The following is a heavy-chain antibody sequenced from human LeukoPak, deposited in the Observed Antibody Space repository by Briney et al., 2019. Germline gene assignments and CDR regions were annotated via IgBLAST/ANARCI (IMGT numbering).Heavy chain of an antibody. V-gene: IGHV1-69*05. CDR2: IIPIFGTA. CDR1: GGTFSSYA. CDR3: ATPPPFQYSSSFFDY. J-gene: IGHJ4*02. D-gene: IGHD6-6*01. Sequence: SVKVSCKASGGTFSSYAISWVRQAPGQGLEWMGGIIPIFGTANYAQKFQGRVTITKDESTSTAYMELSSLRSEDTAVYYCATPPPFQYSSSFFDYWGQGTLVTVSS.